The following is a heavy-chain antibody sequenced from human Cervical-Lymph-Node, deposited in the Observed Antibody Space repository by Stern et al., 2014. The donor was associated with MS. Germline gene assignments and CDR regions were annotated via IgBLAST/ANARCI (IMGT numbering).Heavy chain of an antibody. CDR2: IYPGDSDT. CDR3: ARTKGYCSSTSCNWYFDL. D-gene: IGHD2-2*01. CDR1: GYSFTSYW. J-gene: IGHJ2*01. Sequence: EVQLVESGAEVKKPGESLKISCKGSGYSFTSYWIGWVRQMPGKGLEWMGIIYPGDSDTRYSPSFQGQVTISADKSISTAYLQWSSLKASDTAMYYCARTKGYCSSTSCNWYFDLWGRGTLVTVSS. V-gene: IGHV5-51*01.